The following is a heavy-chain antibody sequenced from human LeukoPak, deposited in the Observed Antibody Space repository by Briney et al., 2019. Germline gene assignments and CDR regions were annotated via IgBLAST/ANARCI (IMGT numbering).Heavy chain of an antibody. CDR2: INHSGNT. J-gene: IGHJ6*03. V-gene: IGHV4-34*01. CDR3: ARTRHHYDILTGYYPRGYYYYMDV. D-gene: IGHD3-9*01. Sequence: SVTLTLTCAVYGGSFSGYYWSWIRQPPGKGLKWIGEINHSGNTNYNPSLKSRVTISVDTSKNQFSLKLSSVTAADTAVYYCARTRHHYDILTGYYPRGYYYYMDVWGKGTTVTVSS. CDR1: GGSFSGYY.